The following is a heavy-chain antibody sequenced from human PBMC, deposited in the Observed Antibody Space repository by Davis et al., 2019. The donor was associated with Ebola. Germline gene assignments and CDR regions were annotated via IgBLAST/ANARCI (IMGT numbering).Heavy chain of an antibody. D-gene: IGHD2-8*01. CDR3: AKDFTNGGLEFDY. CDR1: GLTFTNSA. J-gene: IGHJ4*02. Sequence: GESLKISCAASGLTFTNSAMSWVRQAPGKGLEWVSGMSDSGGSTYYAASVKGRFTISRDNSKNTLYLQMNSLRAEDTAVYYCAKDFTNGGLEFDYWGQGTLVTVSS. CDR2: MSDSGGST. V-gene: IGHV3-23*01.